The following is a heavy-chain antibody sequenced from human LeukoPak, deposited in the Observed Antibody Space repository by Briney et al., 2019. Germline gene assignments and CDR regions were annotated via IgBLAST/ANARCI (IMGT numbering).Heavy chain of an antibody. CDR3: ARGEIYSPFDY. Sequence: SETLSLTCAVSGGSISSGGYSWSWIRQPPGKGLEWIGYIYHSGSTYYNPSLKSRVTISVDRSKNQFSLKLSSVTAEDTAVYYCARGEIYSPFDYWGQGTLVTVSS. J-gene: IGHJ4*02. V-gene: IGHV4-30-2*01. D-gene: IGHD2-15*01. CDR1: GGSISSGGYS. CDR2: IYHSGST.